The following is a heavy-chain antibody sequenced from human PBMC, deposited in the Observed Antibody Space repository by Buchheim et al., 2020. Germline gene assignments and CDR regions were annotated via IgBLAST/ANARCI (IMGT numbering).Heavy chain of an antibody. D-gene: IGHD3-22*01. Sequence: EVQLVESGGGLVKPGGSLRLSCAASGFTFSSYSMNWVRQAPGKGLEWVSSISSSSSYIYYADSVKGRFTIYRDNAKNSLYLQRNSLRAEDTAVYYCARDSLTGDYYDSSGYSDGMDVWGQGTT. CDR1: GFTFSSYS. CDR2: ISSSSSYI. CDR3: ARDSLTGDYYDSSGYSDGMDV. J-gene: IGHJ6*02. V-gene: IGHV3-21*01.